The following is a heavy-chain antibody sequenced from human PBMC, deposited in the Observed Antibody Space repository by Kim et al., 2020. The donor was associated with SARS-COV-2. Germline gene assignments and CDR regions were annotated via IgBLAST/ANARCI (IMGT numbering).Heavy chain of an antibody. CDR3: ARADTYYYDSGGYYWGY. CDR1: GGTFSSYA. CDR2: IIPILGIA. J-gene: IGHJ4*02. D-gene: IGHD3-22*01. V-gene: IGHV1-69*04. Sequence: SVKVSCKASGGTFSSYAISWVRQAPGQGLEWMGRIIPILGIANYAQKFQGRVTITADKSTSTAYMELSSLRSEDTAVYYCARADTYYYDSGGYYWGYWGQGTLVTVSS.